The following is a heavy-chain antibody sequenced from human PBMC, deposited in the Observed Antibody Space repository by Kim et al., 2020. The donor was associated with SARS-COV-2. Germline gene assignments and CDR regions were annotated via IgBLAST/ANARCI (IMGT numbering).Heavy chain of an antibody. CDR1: GFSFTNYW. CDR3: ARRRGRTTGTGDCFDP. D-gene: IGHD1-1*01. Sequence: GESLKISCRGSGFSFTNYWIGWVRQMPGKGLELMGIIYPGDSDTRYSPSFQDQVTISADRSINTAYLQWSSLKDSDTAMYYCARRRGRTTGTGDCFDPWGQGTLVSVSS. CDR2: IYPGDSDT. V-gene: IGHV5-51*01. J-gene: IGHJ5*02.